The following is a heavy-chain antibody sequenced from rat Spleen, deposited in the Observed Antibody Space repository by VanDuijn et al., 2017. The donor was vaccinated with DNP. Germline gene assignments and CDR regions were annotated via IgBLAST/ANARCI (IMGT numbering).Heavy chain of an antibody. CDR1: GFTFRDYN. CDR2: IIYDGSST. Sequence: EVQLVESGGGLVQPGRSLKLSCAASGFTFRDYNMAWVRQAPKKGLEWVATIIYDGSSTYYPDSVKGRFTISRDNAENTVYLQMNSLRSEDTATYYCAKVRTTGIPGFAYWGQGTLVTVSS. J-gene: IGHJ3*01. V-gene: IGHV5S10*01. D-gene: IGHD1-9*01. CDR3: AKVRTTGIPGFAY.